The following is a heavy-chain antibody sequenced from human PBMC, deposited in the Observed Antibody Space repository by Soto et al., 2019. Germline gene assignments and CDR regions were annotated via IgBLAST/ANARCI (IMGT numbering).Heavy chain of an antibody. D-gene: IGHD2-15*01. CDR2: ISGSGGST. CDR1: GFTFSSYA. V-gene: IGHV3-23*01. CDR3: AKDLGYCSGGSCSYYFDY. Sequence: GGSLRLSCAASGFTFSSYAMSWVRQAPGKGLEWVSAISGSGGSTYYADSVKGRFTISRDNSKNTLYLQMNSLRAEDTAVYYCAKDLGYCSGGSCSYYFDYWGQGTLVTVSS. J-gene: IGHJ4*02.